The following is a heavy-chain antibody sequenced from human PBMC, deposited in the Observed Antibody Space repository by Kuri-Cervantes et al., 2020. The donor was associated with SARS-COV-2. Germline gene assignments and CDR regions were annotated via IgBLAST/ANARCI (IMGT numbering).Heavy chain of an antibody. CDR1: GGSISSYY. CDR2: IYYSGST. D-gene: IGHD1-1*01. V-gene: IGHV4-59*01. J-gene: IGHJ4*02. Sequence: GSLRLSCTVSGGSISSYYWSWIRQPPGKGLEWIGYIYYSGSTNYNPSLKSRVTKSVDTSKNQFSLKLSSVTAADTAVYYCARENWNYFDYWGQGTLVTVSS. CDR3: ARENWNYFDY.